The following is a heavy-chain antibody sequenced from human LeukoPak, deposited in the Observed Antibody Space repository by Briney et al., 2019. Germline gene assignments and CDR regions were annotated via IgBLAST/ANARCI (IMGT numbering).Heavy chain of an antibody. D-gene: IGHD6-13*01. J-gene: IGHJ4*02. CDR3: AKEGIAAPLYYFDY. CDR2: VTGSGGSS. CDR1: GFTFRTYA. Sequence: GGSLRLSCAVSGFTFRTYAMSWVRQAPGKGLEWVSTVTGSGGSSYYADSVKGRFTISRDNSKNTLFLQMNSLRAEDTAVYYCAKEGIAAPLYYFDYWGQGNLVTVSS. V-gene: IGHV3-23*01.